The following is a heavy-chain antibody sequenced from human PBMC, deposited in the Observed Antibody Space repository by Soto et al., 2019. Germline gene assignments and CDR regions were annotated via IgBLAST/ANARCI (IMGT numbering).Heavy chain of an antibody. CDR1: GYSFSSYW. Sequence: PGESLKISCKASGYSFSSYWIAWVRQMSGKGLEWKEIIYPGDSDSRNNPYFKGQVTNSADRSTNTTFLKWNSLMASDTSIYYCARTYYYDSSGYHFGYWGQGTLVTVSS. J-gene: IGHJ4*02. CDR2: IYPGDSDS. D-gene: IGHD3-22*01. V-gene: IGHV5-51*01. CDR3: ARTYYYDSSGYHFGY.